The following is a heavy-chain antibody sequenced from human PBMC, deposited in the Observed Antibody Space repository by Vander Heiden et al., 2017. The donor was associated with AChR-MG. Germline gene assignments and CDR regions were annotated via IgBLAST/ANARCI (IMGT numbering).Heavy chain of an antibody. Sequence: QVQLQESGPGLVKPSETLSLTCTVSGGSVSSGSYYWSWIRQPPGKGLEWIGYIYYSGSTNYNPSLKSRVTISVDTSKNQFSLKLSSVTAADTAVYYCARDSNLASIAARPHPGWFDYWGQGTLVTVSS. CDR1: GGSVSSGSYY. V-gene: IGHV4-61*01. CDR3: ARDSNLASIAARPHPGWFDY. D-gene: IGHD6-6*01. CDR2: IYYSGST. J-gene: IGHJ4*02.